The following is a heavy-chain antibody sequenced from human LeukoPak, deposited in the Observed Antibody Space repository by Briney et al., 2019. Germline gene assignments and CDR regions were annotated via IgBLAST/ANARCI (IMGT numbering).Heavy chain of an antibody. Sequence: ASVKVSCRASGYTFTGYYIHWVRQAPGQGLEWMGWINPNISGTDYAQNFQGRVTMTRDTSISTAYMELSRLRSDDTAAYFCARDSPYGDPGPDDAFDIWGQGTMVTVSS. CDR3: ARDSPYGDPGPDDAFDI. CDR1: GYTFTGYY. CDR2: INPNISGT. J-gene: IGHJ3*02. D-gene: IGHD4-17*01. V-gene: IGHV1-2*02.